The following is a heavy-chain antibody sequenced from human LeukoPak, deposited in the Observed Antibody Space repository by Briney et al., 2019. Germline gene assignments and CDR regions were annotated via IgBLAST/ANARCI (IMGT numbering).Heavy chain of an antibody. CDR3: ASRYCTGVNCFAASYMCMDV. Sequence: GGSLRLSGAASGLSVSGYWLTWVRQAPGKGLEWVANIKQDGSEKNNVDSVKGRFTISRDNADNSLYLEMTNLRVEDTAVYFCASRYCTGVNCFAASYMCMDVWGKGTTVTVSS. J-gene: IGHJ6*03. CDR1: GLSVSGYW. V-gene: IGHV3-7*01. D-gene: IGHD2-8*02. CDR2: IKQDGSEK.